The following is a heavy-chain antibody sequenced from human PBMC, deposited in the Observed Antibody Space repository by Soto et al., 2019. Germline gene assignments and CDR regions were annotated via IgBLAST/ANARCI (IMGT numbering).Heavy chain of an antibody. D-gene: IGHD2-15*01. CDR1: AGTFSSYA. CDR3: AREVAGRSYQPIDF. Sequence: SVKVSCKASAGTFSSYAISWVRQAPGQGLEWMGGIIPIFGTAKYAQGFQGRVTITADESTRTAYMEVSSLRSEDTAVYYCAREVAGRSYQPIDFWGQGTLVTVSS. CDR2: IIPIFGTA. V-gene: IGHV1-69*13. J-gene: IGHJ4*02.